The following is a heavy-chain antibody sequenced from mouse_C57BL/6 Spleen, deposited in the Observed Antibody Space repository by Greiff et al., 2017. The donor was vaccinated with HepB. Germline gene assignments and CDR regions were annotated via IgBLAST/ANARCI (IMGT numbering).Heavy chain of an antibody. CDR2: IHPNSGST. J-gene: IGHJ1*03. CDR3: ARSYGSSYGYFDV. V-gene: IGHV1-64*01. D-gene: IGHD1-1*01. Sequence: QVQLQQSGAELVKPGASVKLSCKASGYTFTSYWMHWVKQRPGQGLEWIGMIHPNSGSTNYNEKFKSKATLTVDKSSSTAYMQLSSLTSEDSAVDYCARSYGSSYGYFDVWGTGTTVTVSS. CDR1: GYTFTSYW.